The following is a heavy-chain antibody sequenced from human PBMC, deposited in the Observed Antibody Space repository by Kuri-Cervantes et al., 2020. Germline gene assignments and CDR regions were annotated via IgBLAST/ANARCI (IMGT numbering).Heavy chain of an antibody. V-gene: IGHV4-39*01. CDR2: IYYSGST. J-gene: IGHJ4*02. Sequence: SETLSLTCTVSGGSISSSSYYWGWIRQPPGKGLEWIGSIYYSGSTYYNPSLKSRVTISVDTSKNQFSLKLSSVNAADTAVYYCARGAGSFDYWGQGTLVTVSS. CDR1: GGSISSSSYY. CDR3: ARGAGSFDY. D-gene: IGHD3-10*01.